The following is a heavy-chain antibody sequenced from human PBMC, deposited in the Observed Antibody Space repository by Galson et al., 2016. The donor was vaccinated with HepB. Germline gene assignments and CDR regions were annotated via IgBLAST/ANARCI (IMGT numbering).Heavy chain of an antibody. CDR3: ARGIAVAGTGGKLDY. V-gene: IGHV1-3*01. Sequence: SVKVSCKASGYTFIRYAMHWVRQAPGQRLEWMGWINGGNGNAKYSPRYQGRVSITRDTSASTGYMELSSLRSEDTAVYYCARGIAVAGTGGKLDYWGQGTLVTVSS. D-gene: IGHD6-19*01. CDR2: INGGNGNA. CDR1: GYTFIRYA. J-gene: IGHJ4*02.